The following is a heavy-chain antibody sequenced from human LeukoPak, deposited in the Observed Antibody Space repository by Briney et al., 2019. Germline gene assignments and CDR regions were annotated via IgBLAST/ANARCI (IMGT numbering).Heavy chain of an antibody. CDR3: ARESSTTWPPRYFQH. CDR2: VSSYNAKT. CDR1: GYTFTHYY. V-gene: IGHV1-18*01. J-gene: IGHJ1*01. Sequence: ASVKVSCKTSGYTFTHYYITWVRQAPGQGLEWMGWVSSYNAKTSYAQKFQGRVTMTIETSATTAYMELESLRSDDTAVYYCARESSTTWPPRYFQHWGQGTLVAVSS. D-gene: IGHD2-2*01.